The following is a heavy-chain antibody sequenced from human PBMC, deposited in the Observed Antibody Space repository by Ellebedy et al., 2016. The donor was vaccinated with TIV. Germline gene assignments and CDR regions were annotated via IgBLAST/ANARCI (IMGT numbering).Heavy chain of an antibody. J-gene: IGHJ6*02. D-gene: IGHD5-24*01. CDR2: ISYDGSNK. Sequence: GGSLRLSCAASGFTFRSYGMHWVRQAPGKGLEWVAVISYDGSNKYYADSVKGRFTISRDNSKNTLYLQMNSLRAEDTAVYYCAKDLEMATINDGMDVWGQGTTATVSS. CDR1: GFTFRSYG. CDR3: AKDLEMATINDGMDV. V-gene: IGHV3-30*18.